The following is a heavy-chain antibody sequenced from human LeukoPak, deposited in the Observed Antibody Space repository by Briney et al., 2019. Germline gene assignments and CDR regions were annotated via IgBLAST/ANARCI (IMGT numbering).Heavy chain of an antibody. CDR1: GGSFSGYY. Sequence: PSETLSLTCAVYGGSFSGYYWSWIRQPPGKGLEWIGEINHSGSTNYNPSLKSRVTISVDTSKNQFSLKLSSVTAADTAVYYCARSYDFWSGYYKGGIYFDYWGQGTLVTVSS. CDR3: ARSYDFWSGYYKGGIYFDY. V-gene: IGHV4-34*01. D-gene: IGHD3-3*01. CDR2: INHSGST. J-gene: IGHJ4*02.